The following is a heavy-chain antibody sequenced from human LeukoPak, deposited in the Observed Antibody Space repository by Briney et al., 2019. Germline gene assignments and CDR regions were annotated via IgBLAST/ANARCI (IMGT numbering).Heavy chain of an antibody. J-gene: IGHJ4*02. Sequence: PGGSLRLSCKVSGFTFSNFEMAWVRQGPGMGLEWLAYINDGGNIIRYADVVKGRFTISRDSVKKSGFLQMNSLRVDYTAVYYCAGGPQYSGSHGYWGQGTLVTVSS. CDR2: INDGGNII. CDR3: AGGPQYSGSHGY. CDR1: GFTFSNFE. D-gene: IGHD1-26*01. V-gene: IGHV3-48*03.